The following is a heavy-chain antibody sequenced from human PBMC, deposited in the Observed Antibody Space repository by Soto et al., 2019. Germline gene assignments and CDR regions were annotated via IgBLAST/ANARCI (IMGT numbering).Heavy chain of an antibody. Sequence: GGSLRLSCAASGCTFDSYAMIWVRQAPGKGLEWVSDLSGSGGTKYYADTVKGRFTISRDNSKNTLYLEMNSLRAEDTVVYYCAREYGQWLVYYYYYMDVWGKGTTVTVSS. D-gene: IGHD6-19*01. CDR1: GCTFDSYA. V-gene: IGHV3-23*01. CDR2: LSGSGGTK. CDR3: AREYGQWLVYYYYYMDV. J-gene: IGHJ6*03.